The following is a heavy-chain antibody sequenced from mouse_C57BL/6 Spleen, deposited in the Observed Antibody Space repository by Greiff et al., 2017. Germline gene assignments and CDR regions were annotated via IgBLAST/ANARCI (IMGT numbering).Heavy chain of an antibody. D-gene: IGHD3-2*02. Sequence: QVQLQQPGAELVRPGTSVKLSCKASGYTFPSYWMHWVKQRPGQGLEWIGVIDPSDSYTNYNQKFKGKATLTVDTASSTAYMQLSSRPSEDSAVYYCARRVDSSGVFDYWGQGTTLTVSS. CDR2: IDPSDSYT. V-gene: IGHV1-59*01. J-gene: IGHJ2*01. CDR1: GYTFPSYW. CDR3: ARRVDSSGVFDY.